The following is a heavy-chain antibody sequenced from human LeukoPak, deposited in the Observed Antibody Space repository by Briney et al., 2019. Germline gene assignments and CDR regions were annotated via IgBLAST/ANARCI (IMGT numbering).Heavy chain of an antibody. CDR3: ARVYSVRGLVVPVVVPFDY. Sequence: ASVKVSCKASGYTFTSYAMHWVRQAPGQRLEWMGWINAGNGNTKYSQKFQGRVTITRDTSASTAYMELSSLGSEDTAVYYCARVYSVRGLVVPVVVPFDYWGQGTLVTVSS. J-gene: IGHJ4*02. D-gene: IGHD6-13*01. V-gene: IGHV1-3*01. CDR2: INAGNGNT. CDR1: GYTFTSYA.